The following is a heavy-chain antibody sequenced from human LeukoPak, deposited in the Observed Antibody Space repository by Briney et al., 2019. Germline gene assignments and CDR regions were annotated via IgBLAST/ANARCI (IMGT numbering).Heavy chain of an antibody. V-gene: IGHV3-9*03. CDR2: ISWNSGSI. CDR3: AKGQGPLWFGELHSDY. D-gene: IGHD3-10*01. Sequence: GGSLRLSCAASGFTFDDYAMYWVRQAPGKGLEWVSGISWNSGSIGYADSVKGRFTISRDNAKNSLYLQMNSLRAEDMALYYCAKGQGPLWFGELHSDYWGQGTLVTVSS. J-gene: IGHJ4*02. CDR1: GFTFDDYA.